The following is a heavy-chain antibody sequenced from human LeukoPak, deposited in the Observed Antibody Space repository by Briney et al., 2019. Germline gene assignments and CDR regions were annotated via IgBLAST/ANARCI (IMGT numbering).Heavy chain of an antibody. J-gene: IGHJ4*02. CDR1: GFTFSSYG. Sequence: GGSLRLSCAASGFTFSSYGMHWVRQAPGKGLEWVAVISYDGSNKYYADSVKGRFTISRDNSKNTLYLQMNSLRAEDTAVYYCARGEYDILTGYLDYWGQGTLVTVSS. V-gene: IGHV3-30*03. CDR3: ARGEYDILTGYLDY. CDR2: ISYDGSNK. D-gene: IGHD3-9*01.